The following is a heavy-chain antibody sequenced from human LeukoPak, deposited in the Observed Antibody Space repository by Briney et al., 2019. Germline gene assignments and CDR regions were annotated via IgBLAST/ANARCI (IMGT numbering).Heavy chain of an antibody. D-gene: IGHD3-10*01. CDR2: IKQDGSEK. CDR1: GFTFSSCW. Sequence: GGSLRLSCAASGFTFSSCWVSRVRQAPGKGLEWVANIKQDGSEKYYVDSVKGRFTISRENAKNSLYLQMNSLRAEDTAAYYCARARTMVRGVQEITFAYGGQGTLVPVSS. J-gene: IGHJ4*02. CDR3: ARARTMVRGVQEITFAY. V-gene: IGHV3-7*01.